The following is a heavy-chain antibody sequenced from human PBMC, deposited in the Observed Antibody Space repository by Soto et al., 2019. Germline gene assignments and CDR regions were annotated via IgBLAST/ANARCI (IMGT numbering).Heavy chain of an antibody. CDR2: IYYSGST. Sequence: SETLSLTCTVSGGSISSGRYYWSWIRQHPGKGLEWIGYIYYSGSTYYNPSLKSRVTISVDTSKNQFSLKLSSVTAADTAVYYCARRVRTERGNYMDVWGKGTTVTVSS. CDR1: GGSISSGRYY. CDR3: ARRVRTERGNYMDV. J-gene: IGHJ6*03. V-gene: IGHV4-31*03. D-gene: IGHD3-10*01.